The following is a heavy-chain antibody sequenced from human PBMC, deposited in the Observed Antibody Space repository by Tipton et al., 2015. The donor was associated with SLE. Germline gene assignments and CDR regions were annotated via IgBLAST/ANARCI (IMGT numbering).Heavy chain of an antibody. Sequence: QLVQSGAEVKKPGGSVKVSCKASGYTFTTYDVQWVRQATGQGLEWMGWINPKSGATNYAQKFQGRVTMTRDTSSSTAYMELSRLRSDDTAVYYCARDGGYGMDVWGQGTTVTVSS. CDR1: GYTFTTYD. CDR2: INPKSGAT. D-gene: IGHD2-15*01. J-gene: IGHJ6*02. CDR3: ARDGGYGMDV. V-gene: IGHV1-2*02.